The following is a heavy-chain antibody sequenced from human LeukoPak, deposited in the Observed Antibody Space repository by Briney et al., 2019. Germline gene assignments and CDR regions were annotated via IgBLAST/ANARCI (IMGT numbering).Heavy chain of an antibody. CDR2: IYYSGST. D-gene: IGHD3-3*01. J-gene: IGHJ4*02. Sequence: PSETLSLTCTVSGGSISSYYWSWIRQPPGKGLEWIGYIYYSGSTNYNPSLKSRVTMSVDTSKNQFSLKLSSVTAADTAVYYCARLDFWSGFYFDYWGQGTLVTVSS. CDR3: ARLDFWSGFYFDY. V-gene: IGHV4-59*12. CDR1: GGSISSYY.